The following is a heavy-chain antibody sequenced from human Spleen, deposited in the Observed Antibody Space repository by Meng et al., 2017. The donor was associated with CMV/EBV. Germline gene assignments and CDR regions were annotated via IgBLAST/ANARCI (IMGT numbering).Heavy chain of an antibody. CDR3: ARGPGYSSSWGWFDP. J-gene: IGHJ5*02. D-gene: IGHD6-13*01. CDR1: GFTFSSYA. CDR2: ISYDGSNK. V-gene: IGHV3-30*04. Sequence: SGFTFSSYAMHCVRQAPGKGLEWVAVISYDGSNKYYADSVKGRFTISRDNSKNTLYLQMNSLRAEDTAVYYCARGPGYSSSWGWFDPWGQGTLATVSS.